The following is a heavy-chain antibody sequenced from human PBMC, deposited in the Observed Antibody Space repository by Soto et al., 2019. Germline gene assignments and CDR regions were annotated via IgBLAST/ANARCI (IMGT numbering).Heavy chain of an antibody. V-gene: IGHV3-33*01. D-gene: IGHD3-22*01. CDR2: IWYDGSNK. CDR1: GFTFSSYG. J-gene: IGHJ6*02. Sequence: PGGSLRLSCAASGFTFSSYGMHWVRQAPGKGLEWVAVIWYDGSNKYYADSVKGRFTISRDNSKNTLYLQMNSLRAEDTAVYYCASEYRPGGISGWLLPDYYYYGMDVWGQGTTVPVSS. CDR3: ASEYRPGGISGWLLPDYYYYGMDV.